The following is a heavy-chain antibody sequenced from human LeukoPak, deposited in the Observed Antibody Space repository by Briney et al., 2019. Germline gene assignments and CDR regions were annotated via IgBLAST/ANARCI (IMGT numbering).Heavy chain of an antibody. CDR2: MYNSGST. Sequence: SQTLSLTCTVSGGSISGSYWSWIRQPPGKGLEWIAYMYNSGSTNYNPSLKGRVTISIDTSKNQFSPKLSSLTAADTAIYYCARGIESYGDYGYWGQGTLVTVSS. V-gene: IGHV4-59*01. J-gene: IGHJ4*02. CDR3: ARGIESYGDYGY. CDR1: GGSISGSY. D-gene: IGHD4-17*01.